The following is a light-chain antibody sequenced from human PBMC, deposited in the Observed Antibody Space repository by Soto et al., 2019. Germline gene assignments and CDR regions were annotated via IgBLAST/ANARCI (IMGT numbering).Light chain of an antibody. Sequence: EIVLTQSPGTLSLSPGERGTLSCRASQTLSNSFIAWYQQKPGQAPRLLIYDTSSRATCVPDRYSASGSGTDFTLTISRLEPEDFAVFFCQQYGTSEIIFGQGTRLEIK. V-gene: IGKV3-20*01. CDR2: DTS. CDR1: QTLSNSF. J-gene: IGKJ5*01. CDR3: QQYGTSEII.